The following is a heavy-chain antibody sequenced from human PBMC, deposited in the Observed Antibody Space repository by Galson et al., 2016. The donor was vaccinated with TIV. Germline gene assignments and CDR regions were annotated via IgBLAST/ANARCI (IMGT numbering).Heavy chain of an antibody. CDR1: GGTFSSYV. V-gene: IGHV1-69*13. CDR3: AKDRNTAFDTHYAYYGLDG. J-gene: IGHJ6*02. CDR2: IIPMFGTA. D-gene: IGHD5-18*01. Sequence: SLKVSCKASGGTFSSYVIKRVRQAPGQGLEWMGEIIPMFGTANYAQKFQGRVTITADEATSTAYMELSGLRSEATAVYVCAKDRNTAFDTHYAYYGLDGWGQGTTVIVSS.